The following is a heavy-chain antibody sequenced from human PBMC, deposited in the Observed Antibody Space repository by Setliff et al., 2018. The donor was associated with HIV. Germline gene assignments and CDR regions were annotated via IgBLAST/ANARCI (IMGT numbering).Heavy chain of an antibody. D-gene: IGHD2-15*01. CDR3: ARGRCSGGTCSGRYSYLHIDV. CDR1: GVAFSDYS. Sequence: PSETLSLTCAVYGVAFSDYSWTWIRRPPGKGLEWIGEIHHSGRTDYNPSLTSRVTMSVDSSKKQFSLRLTSVAAADTAVYYCARGRCSGGTCSGRYSYLHIDVWGKGTTVTVSS. J-gene: IGHJ6*03. CDR2: IHHSGRT. V-gene: IGHV4-34*01.